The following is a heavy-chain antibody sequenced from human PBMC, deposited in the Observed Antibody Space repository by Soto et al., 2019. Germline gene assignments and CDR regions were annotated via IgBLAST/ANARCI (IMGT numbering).Heavy chain of an antibody. V-gene: IGHV3-9*01. CDR1: GFTFDDYA. CDR2: ISWNSGSI. D-gene: IGHD4-17*01. Sequence: PGGSLRLSCAASGFTFDDYAMHWVRQAPGKGLEWVSGISWNSGSIGYADSVKGRFTISRDNAKNSLYLQMNSLRAEDTALYYCAKDNGGGGPELYYFDYWGQGTLVTVSS. CDR3: AKDNGGGGPELYYFDY. J-gene: IGHJ4*02.